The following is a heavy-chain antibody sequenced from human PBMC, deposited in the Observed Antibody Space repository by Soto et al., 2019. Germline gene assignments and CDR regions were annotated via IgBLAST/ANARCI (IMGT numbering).Heavy chain of an antibody. V-gene: IGHV3-23*01. CDR3: AKLTAYHDFWSGSDFDY. D-gene: IGHD3-3*01. Sequence: EVQLLESGGGLIQPGGSLRLSCEASGFTFNSYAMSWVRQAPGKGLEWVSSITASGRNSYYADSVKGRFTISRDQSKNTLFLQMSSLRAEDTALYYCAKLTAYHDFWSGSDFDYWGQGALVTVSS. CDR2: ITASGRNS. CDR1: GFTFNSYA. J-gene: IGHJ4*02.